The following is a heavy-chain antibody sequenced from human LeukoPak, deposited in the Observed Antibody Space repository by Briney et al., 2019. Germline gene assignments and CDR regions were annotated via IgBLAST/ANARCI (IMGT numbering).Heavy chain of an antibody. J-gene: IGHJ4*02. Sequence: PGGSLRLSCAASGFSFKDYNMHWVRQAPGKGLEWVAVITYDGSNKYYTDSVKGRFTISRDNSKNTLYLQMKSLRAEDTAVHYCAKDLNYGDLLDYWGQGTLVTVSS. V-gene: IGHV3-30*18. CDR2: ITYDGSNK. CDR3: AKDLNYGDLLDY. D-gene: IGHD4-17*01. CDR1: GFSFKDYN.